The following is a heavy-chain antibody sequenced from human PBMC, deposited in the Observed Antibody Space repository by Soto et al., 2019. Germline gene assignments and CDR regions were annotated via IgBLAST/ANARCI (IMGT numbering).Heavy chain of an antibody. CDR1: GGSFSGYY. J-gene: IGHJ4*02. CDR3: ARGGYYDILTGYYNGEYYFDY. D-gene: IGHD3-9*01. CDR2: INHSGST. Sequence: SETLSLTCAVYGGSFSGYYWSWIRQPPGKGLEWIGEINHSGSTNYNPSLKSRVTISEDTAKNQFSLKLSSVTAADTAVYYCARGGYYDILTGYYNGEYYFDYWGQGTLVTVSS. V-gene: IGHV4-34*01.